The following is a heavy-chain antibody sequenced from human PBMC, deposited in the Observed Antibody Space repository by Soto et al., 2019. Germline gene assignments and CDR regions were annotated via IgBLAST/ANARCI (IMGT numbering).Heavy chain of an antibody. CDR1: GFTFSSYA. J-gene: IGHJ4*02. CDR3: AKETAGDKNYDN. Sequence: EVQLLESGGGLVQPGGSMRLSCAASGFTFSSYAMSWVRQAPGRGLEWVSAISGSGSSTYYADSVKGLFTISRDNSKNTLYLQMNSLRAEDTAVYYCAKETAGDKNYDNWGQGTLVTVSS. V-gene: IGHV3-23*01. CDR2: ISGSGSST. D-gene: IGHD4-17*01.